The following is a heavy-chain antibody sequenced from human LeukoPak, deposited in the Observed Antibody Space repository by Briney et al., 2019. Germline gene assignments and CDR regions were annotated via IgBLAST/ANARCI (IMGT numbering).Heavy chain of an antibody. V-gene: IGHV3-33*01. J-gene: IGHJ5*02. Sequence: PGGSLRLSCAASGFTFSSFGMHWVRQAPAKGLEWVAVIWYDASNKYYVDSVRGRFTISRDNSKNTLYLQMNSLRDDDTAVYYCVRGVGVSRFNYLDPWGEGTLVIVSS. CDR2: IWYDASNK. CDR3: VRGVGVSRFNYLDP. D-gene: IGHD1-7*01. CDR1: GFTFSSFG.